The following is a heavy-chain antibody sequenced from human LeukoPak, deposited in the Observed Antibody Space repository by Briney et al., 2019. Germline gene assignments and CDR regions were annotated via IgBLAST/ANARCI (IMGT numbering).Heavy chain of an antibody. D-gene: IGHD3-22*01. CDR3: ARDAYYDSSGYYSHTYFDY. CDR1: GASINSHY. J-gene: IGHJ4*02. CDR2: IYISGST. V-gene: IGHV4-4*07. Sequence: SETLSLTCTVSGASINSHYWSWIRQPAGKGLEWIGRIYISGSTNYNSSLQSRVTMSVDTSKNQFSLKLTSVTAADTAVYYCARDAYYDSSGYYSHTYFDYWGQGTLVTVSS.